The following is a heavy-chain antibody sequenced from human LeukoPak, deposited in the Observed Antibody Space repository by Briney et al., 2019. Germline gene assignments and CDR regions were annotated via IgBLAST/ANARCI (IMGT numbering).Heavy chain of an antibody. J-gene: IGHJ3*02. Sequence: ASVKVSCKASGYTITTYAITWVRQAPGQGLEWMGWIRANNGNTNYAQKLQGRVTMTTDASTSTAYMELRSLRSDDTAVYYCAREGDSSWLRDVFDIWGQGTMVTVSS. CDR2: IRANNGNT. D-gene: IGHD6-13*01. V-gene: IGHV1-18*01. CDR3: AREGDSSWLRDVFDI. CDR1: GYTITTYA.